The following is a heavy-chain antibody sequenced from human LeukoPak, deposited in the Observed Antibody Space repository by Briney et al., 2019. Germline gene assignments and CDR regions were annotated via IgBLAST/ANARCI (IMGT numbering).Heavy chain of an antibody. Sequence: SETLSLTCAVSASSISSGYYWGWIRQPPGKGLEWIGTIHHSGSTYYNPSLKSRVTISLDTSKNQFSLKLTSVTAAGTAVYYCARRVHSSSSGFDYWGQGTLVAVSS. CDR3: ARRVHSSSSGFDY. J-gene: IGHJ4*02. D-gene: IGHD6-6*01. CDR1: ASSISSGYY. CDR2: IHHSGST. V-gene: IGHV4-38-2*01.